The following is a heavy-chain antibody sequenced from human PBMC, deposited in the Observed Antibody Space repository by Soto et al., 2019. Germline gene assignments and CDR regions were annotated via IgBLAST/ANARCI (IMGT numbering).Heavy chain of an antibody. V-gene: IGHV4-59*08. Sequence: SETLSLTCTVSGGSISTYYWNWIRLSPGKGLEWIGYIYRTGSTHYNPSLNGRVAISLDTSRKRFSLKLNSVTAADTAVYFCARQIGDDPFDIWGQGAMVTVSS. CDR2: IYRTGST. D-gene: IGHD3-3*01. CDR1: GGSISTYY. CDR3: ARQIGDDPFDI. J-gene: IGHJ3*02.